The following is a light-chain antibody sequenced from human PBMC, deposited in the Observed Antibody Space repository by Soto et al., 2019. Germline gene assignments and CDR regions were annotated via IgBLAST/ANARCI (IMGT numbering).Light chain of an antibody. Sequence: QSVLTQPASVSGSPGQSIAISRTGTSSDVGAYNYVSWYQQHPGKAPKLMIYHVSNRPSGVSDRFSGSKSDNTASLTISGLQAEDEADYYCSSYTTSSTYVFGTGTKVTVL. CDR3: SSYTTSSTYV. J-gene: IGLJ1*01. CDR1: SSDVGAYNY. V-gene: IGLV2-14*03. CDR2: HVS.